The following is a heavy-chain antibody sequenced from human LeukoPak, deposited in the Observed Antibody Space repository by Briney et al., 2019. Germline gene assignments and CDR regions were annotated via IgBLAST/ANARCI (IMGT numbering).Heavy chain of an antibody. CDR2: ISYDGSNK. CDR3: AKDKSSSCLDY. D-gene: IGHD6-13*01. CDR1: GFTFSDHY. J-gene: IGHJ4*02. V-gene: IGHV3-30*18. Sequence: GGSLRLSCAVSGFTFSDHYMTWIRQAPGKGLEWVAVISYDGSNKYYADSVKGRFTISRDNSKNTLYLQMNSLRAEDTAVYYCAKDKSSSCLDYWGQGTLVTVSS.